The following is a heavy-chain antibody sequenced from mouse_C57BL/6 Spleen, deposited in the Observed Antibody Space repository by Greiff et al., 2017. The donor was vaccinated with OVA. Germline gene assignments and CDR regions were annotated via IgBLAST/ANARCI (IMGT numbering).Heavy chain of an antibody. CDR1: GYTFTSYW. J-gene: IGHJ2*01. Sequence: QVQLQQSGAELVKPGASVKLSCKASGYTFTSYWMQWVKQRPGQGLEWIGEIDPSDSYTNYNQKFKGKATLTVDTSSSTAYMQLSSLTSEDSAVYYCARREGLLPYYFDYWGQGTTLTVSS. CDR2: IDPSDSYT. V-gene: IGHV1-50*01. CDR3: ARREGLLPYYFDY. D-gene: IGHD1-1*01.